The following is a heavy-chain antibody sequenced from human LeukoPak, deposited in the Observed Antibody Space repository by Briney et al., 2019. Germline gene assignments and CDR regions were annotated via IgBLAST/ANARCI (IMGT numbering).Heavy chain of an antibody. CDR1: GFTFSDYW. J-gene: IGHJ6*02. V-gene: IGHV3-74*01. Sequence: GGSLRLSCAASGFTFSDYWMHWVRQVPGKGLVWVSHINSDGSSTSYADPVKGRFTISRDSAKNTVYLQMNSLRAEDTAVYYCVRGGGADRPYGLDVWGQGTTVTVSS. CDR2: INSDGSST. D-gene: IGHD6-6*01. CDR3: VRGGGADRPYGLDV.